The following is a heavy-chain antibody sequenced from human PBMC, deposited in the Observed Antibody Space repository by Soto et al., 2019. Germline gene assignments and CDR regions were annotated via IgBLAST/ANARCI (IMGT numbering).Heavy chain of an antibody. V-gene: IGHV4-39*01. J-gene: IGHJ6*02. CDR1: GYSVSSSDYY. Sequence: SETLSLTCSVSGYSVSSSDYYWAWIRQPPGKGLEWIGSMLYSGLTYYNPSLKRRVTLSVDTSKNQFSVRLNSVTASDTAVYYCAPLSVSLSGPYGIHVWGQGTTVTVSS. CDR2: MLYSGLT. D-gene: IGHD2-15*01. CDR3: APLSVSLSGPYGIHV.